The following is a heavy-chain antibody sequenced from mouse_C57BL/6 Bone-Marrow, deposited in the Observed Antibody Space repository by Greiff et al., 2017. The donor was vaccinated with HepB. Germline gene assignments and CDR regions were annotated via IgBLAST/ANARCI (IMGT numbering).Heavy chain of an antibody. V-gene: IGHV5-4*01. Sequence: EVKVEESGGGLVKPGGSLKLSCAASGFTFSSYAMSWVRQTPENRLEWVATISDGGSYTYYPDNVKGRFTISRDNAKNNLYLQMSHLKSEDTAMYYCARDGPGAMDYWGQGTSVTVSS. J-gene: IGHJ4*01. CDR1: GFTFSSYA. CDR3: ARDGPGAMDY. CDR2: ISDGGSYT.